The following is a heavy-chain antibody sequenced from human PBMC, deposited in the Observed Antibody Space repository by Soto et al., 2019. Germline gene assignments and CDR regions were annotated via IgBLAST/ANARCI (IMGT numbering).Heavy chain of an antibody. Sequence: WVSLRLSCSSSGFTFNSNAMHWVRQAPGKGLAFVSAISSYGADTYYADSVKGRFAISRDNSKNTLYLQMSSLRAEDTALYYCVKEGYMRSDWYGQFDYWGQGTLVTVSS. J-gene: IGHJ4*02. CDR1: GFTFNSNA. CDR2: ISSYGADT. D-gene: IGHD6-19*01. V-gene: IGHV3-64D*06. CDR3: VKEGYMRSDWYGQFDY.